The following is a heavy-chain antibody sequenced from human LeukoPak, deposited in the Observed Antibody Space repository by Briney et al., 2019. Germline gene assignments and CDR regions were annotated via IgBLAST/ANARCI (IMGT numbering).Heavy chain of an antibody. D-gene: IGHD1-26*01. Sequence: PGGSLRLSCAASGFTFSSSWMSWVRQAPGKGLEWVSAISGDAVSIYYVNSVKGRFTISRDNSKNTLYLQMSSLRAEDTAVYYCASRGVGDTGYFDYWGQGTLVTVSS. V-gene: IGHV3-23*01. CDR3: ASRGVGDTGYFDY. CDR2: ISGDAVSI. CDR1: GFTFSSSW. J-gene: IGHJ4*02.